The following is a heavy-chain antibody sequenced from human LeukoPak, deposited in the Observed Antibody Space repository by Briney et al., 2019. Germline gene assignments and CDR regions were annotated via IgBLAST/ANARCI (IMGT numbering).Heavy chain of an antibody. CDR3: AKDPYSNFPGIFY. CDR1: GFTFSSYG. J-gene: IGHJ4*02. Sequence: GGSLRLSCAASGFTFSSYGMHWVRQAPGKGLEWVAFIRYDGSNKYYADSVKGRFTISRDNSKNTLYLQMNSLRAEDTAVYYCAKDPYSNFPGIFYWGQGTLVTVSS. D-gene: IGHD4-11*01. V-gene: IGHV3-30*02. CDR2: IRYDGSNK.